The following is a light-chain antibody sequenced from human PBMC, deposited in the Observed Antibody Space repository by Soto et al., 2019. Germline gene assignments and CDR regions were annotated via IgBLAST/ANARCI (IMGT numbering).Light chain of an antibody. CDR2: NTS. CDR1: QRISSRN. Sequence: EIVLTQSPGTLSLSPRERVTLSCRASQRISSRNLAWYQQKPGQAPRLLIYNTSSRATGIPDRFSGSGSVTDFTLTINRLEPEDFAVYYCQQYSDLPYTFGQGTKLEVK. CDR3: QQYSDLPYT. J-gene: IGKJ2*01. V-gene: IGKV3-20*01.